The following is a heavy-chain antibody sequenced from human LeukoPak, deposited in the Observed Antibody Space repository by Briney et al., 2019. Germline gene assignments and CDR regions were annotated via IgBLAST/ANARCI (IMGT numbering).Heavy chain of an antibody. CDR3: ARMESGSVSYSGPIDY. CDR2: IYYSGST. D-gene: IGHD1-26*01. J-gene: IGHJ4*02. Sequence: SETLSLICTVSGGSISSSSYYWGWIRQPPGKGLEWTGSIYYSGSTYYNPSLKSRVTISVDTSKNQFSLKLSSVTAADTAVYYCARMESGSVSYSGPIDYWGQGTLVTVSS. V-gene: IGHV4-39*01. CDR1: GGSISSSSYY.